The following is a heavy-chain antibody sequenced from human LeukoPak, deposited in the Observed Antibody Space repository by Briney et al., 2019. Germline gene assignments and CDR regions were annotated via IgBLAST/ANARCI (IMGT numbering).Heavy chain of an antibody. CDR1: GFTFDDYG. CDR2: ISSSSSYI. D-gene: IGHD6-19*01. Sequence: GGSLRLSCAASGFTFDDYGMSWVRQAPGKGLEWVSSISSSSSYIYYADSVKGRFTISRDNAKNSLYLQMNSLRAEDTAVYYCARVIAVAGFQHWGQGTLVTVSS. CDR3: ARVIAVAGFQH. J-gene: IGHJ1*01. V-gene: IGHV3-21*01.